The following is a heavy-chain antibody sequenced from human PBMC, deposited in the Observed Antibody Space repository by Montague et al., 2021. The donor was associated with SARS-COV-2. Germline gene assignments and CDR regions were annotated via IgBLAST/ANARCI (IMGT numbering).Heavy chain of an antibody. CDR1: GFSLRSDDEG. D-gene: IGHD3-10*01. CDR2: IYWNGDK. J-gene: IGHJ4*02. V-gene: IGHV2-5*01. CDR3: AHRGMIRGLIFDY. Sequence: PALVKPTQTLTLTCTFSGFSLRSDDEGVAWIRQSPGQALEWLAVIYWNGDKRYSPSLQRRLTITKDTSENQVVLTMTNMDTVDTSTYYCAHRGMIRGLIFDYWGQGTLVTVSS.